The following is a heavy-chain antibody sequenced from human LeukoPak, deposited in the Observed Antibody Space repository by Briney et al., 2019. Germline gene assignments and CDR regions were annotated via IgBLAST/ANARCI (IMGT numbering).Heavy chain of an antibody. CDR3: ARPYSSGWRDNWFDP. D-gene: IGHD6-19*01. J-gene: IGHJ5*02. V-gene: IGHV1-2*02. CDR2: INPNSGGT. Sequence: ASVKVSCKASGYTFTSYYMHWVRQAPGQGLEWMGWINPNSGGTNYAQKFQGRVTMTRDTSISTAYMELSRLRSDDTAVYYCARPYSSGWRDNWFDPWGQGTLVTVSS. CDR1: GYTFTSYY.